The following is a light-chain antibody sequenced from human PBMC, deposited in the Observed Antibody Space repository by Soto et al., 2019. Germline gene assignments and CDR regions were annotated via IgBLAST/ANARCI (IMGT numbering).Light chain of an antibody. CDR1: SSDVGGFNY. CDR2: DVT. CDR3: NSYTSSSTYV. V-gene: IGLV2-14*03. J-gene: IGLJ1*01. Sequence: QSALTQPASVSGSPGQSITISCTGTSSDVGGFNYVSWYQQHLGKAPKLMIYDVTNRPSGVSYRFSGSKSGNTASLTIPGLQAEDEADYYCNSYTSSSTYVFGTGTKLTVL.